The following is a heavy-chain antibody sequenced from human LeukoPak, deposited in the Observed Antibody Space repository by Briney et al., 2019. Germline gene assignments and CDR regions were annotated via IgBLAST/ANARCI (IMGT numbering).Heavy chain of an antibody. CDR2: IIPIFGTA. J-gene: IGHJ6*03. D-gene: IGHD2-2*02. Sequence: GASVKVSCKASRGTFSSYAISWVRQAPGQGLEWMGGIIPIFGTANYAQKFQGRVTITADESTSTAYMELSRLRSEDTAVYYCATRGPNRGYCSSTSCYNHYYYYMDVGGKGTTVTVSS. CDR3: ATRGPNRGYCSSTSCYNHYYYYMDV. V-gene: IGHV1-69*13. CDR1: RGTFSSYA.